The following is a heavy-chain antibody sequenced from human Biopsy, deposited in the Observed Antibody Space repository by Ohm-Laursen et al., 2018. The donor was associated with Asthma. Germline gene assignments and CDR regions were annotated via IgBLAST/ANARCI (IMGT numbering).Heavy chain of an antibody. CDR3: ARDFLFQHGSSWYYYYYGMDG. CDR2: INPNSGAT. Sequence: ASVKVSCKASGYPFIGYHIHWMRQAPGQGLEWMGRINPNSGATNYAQKFQGRVTMTRDTSINTAYMELSSLRSEDTAVYYRARDFLFQHGSSWYYYYYGMDGWGQGTTVTVSS. V-gene: IGHV1-2*06. J-gene: IGHJ6*02. D-gene: IGHD6-13*01. CDR1: GYPFIGYH.